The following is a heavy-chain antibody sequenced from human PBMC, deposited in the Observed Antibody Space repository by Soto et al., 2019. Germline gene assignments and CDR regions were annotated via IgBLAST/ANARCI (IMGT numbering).Heavy chain of an antibody. CDR1: GFTFSSSA. CDR2: ISNSVGTT. CDR3: AKGSRGAYYYCVSV. V-gene: IGHV3-23*01. Sequence: EVQMLESGGGLVQPGGSLRLSCAASGFTFSSSAMNWVRQAPGKGLEWVSSISNSVGTTYYADSVKGRFTISRDNSKKTLSLQMNSLRAEDTAVYYCAKGSRGAYYYCVSVCGTGTTVTVSS. J-gene: IGHJ6*03.